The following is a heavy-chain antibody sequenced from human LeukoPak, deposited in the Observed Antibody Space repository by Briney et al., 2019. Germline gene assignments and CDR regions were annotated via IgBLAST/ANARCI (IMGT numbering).Heavy chain of an antibody. V-gene: IGHV3-21*01. J-gene: IGHJ4*02. CDR1: GFTFSSYG. CDR2: ISSSSSYI. D-gene: IGHD3-22*01. CDR3: ARSDSSGPLWDY. Sequence: GGSLRLSCAASGFTFSSYGMHWVRQAPGKGLEWVSSISSSSSYIYYADSVKGRFTISRDNAKNSLYLQMNSLRAEDTAVYYCARSDSSGPLWDYWGQGTLVTVSS.